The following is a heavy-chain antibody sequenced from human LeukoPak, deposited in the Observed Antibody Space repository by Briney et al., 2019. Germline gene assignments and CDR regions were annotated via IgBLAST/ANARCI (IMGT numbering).Heavy chain of an antibody. D-gene: IGHD6-6*01. CDR2: ISSSSSTI. V-gene: IGHV3-48*02. Sequence: PGGSLRLSCAASGFTLNSYSMNWVRQAPGKGLEWVSYISSSSSTIHYADSVKGRFTISRDNAKNSLYLQMNSLRDEDTAVYYCARGTAARPDYNWLDPWGQGTLVTVSS. CDR3: ARGTAARPDYNWLDP. CDR1: GFTLNSYS. J-gene: IGHJ5*02.